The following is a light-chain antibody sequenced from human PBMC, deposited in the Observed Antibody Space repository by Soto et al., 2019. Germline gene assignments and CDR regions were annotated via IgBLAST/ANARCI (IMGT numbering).Light chain of an antibody. J-gene: IGKJ4*01. CDR3: QQYNSYPLT. V-gene: IGKV1D-16*01. CDR2: DAS. CDR1: QAIGSW. Sequence: DLQMTQSPSSLSASVGDRVTITCRASQAIGSWLAWYQQKPGKAPTSLIYDASNLQTEVPSRFSGSGSGTDFTLTISGLQPEDSATYYCQQYNSYPLTFGGGTIVEIK.